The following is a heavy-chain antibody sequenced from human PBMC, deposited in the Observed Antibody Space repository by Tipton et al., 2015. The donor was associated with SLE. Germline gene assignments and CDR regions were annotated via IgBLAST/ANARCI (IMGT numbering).Heavy chain of an antibody. CDR1: GFTFSSYG. J-gene: IGHJ3*01. Sequence: SLRLSCAASGFTFSSYGIHWVRQAPGTGLEWVGFIGNDGKNKYYADSVKGRFTSSRDNSKNTLYLQMNSLRAEDTAVYYCVKDRQVGGPESLVWGQGTMVTVSS. D-gene: IGHD1-26*01. CDR2: IGNDGKNK. CDR3: VKDRQVGGPESLV. V-gene: IGHV3-30*02.